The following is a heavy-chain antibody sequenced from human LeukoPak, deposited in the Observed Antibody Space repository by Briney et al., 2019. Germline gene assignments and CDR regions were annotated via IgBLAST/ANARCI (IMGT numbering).Heavy chain of an antibody. Sequence: SETLSLTCTASGGSISSYYWSWIRQPAGKGLEWIGRIYTSGSTNYNASLKSRVSMSVDTSKNQFSLKLSSVTAADTAVFYCARENSGSYREFDYWGQGTLVTVSS. CDR2: IYTSGST. V-gene: IGHV4-4*07. D-gene: IGHD1-26*01. J-gene: IGHJ4*02. CDR3: ARENSGSYREFDY. CDR1: GGSISSYY.